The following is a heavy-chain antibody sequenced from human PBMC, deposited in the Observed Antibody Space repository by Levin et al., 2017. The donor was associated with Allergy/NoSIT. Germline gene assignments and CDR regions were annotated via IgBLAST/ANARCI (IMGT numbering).Heavy chain of an antibody. D-gene: IGHD6-19*01. CDR1: GGSISSYY. CDR2: IYYSGST. V-gene: IGHV4-59*08. J-gene: IGHJ5*02. Sequence: PSETLSLTCTVSGGSISSYYWSWIRQPPGKGLEWIGYIYYSGSTNYNPSLKSRVTISVDTSKNQFSLKLSSVTAADTAVYYCASGQWLGPRHGWFDPWGQGTLVTVSS. CDR3: ASGQWLGPRHGWFDP.